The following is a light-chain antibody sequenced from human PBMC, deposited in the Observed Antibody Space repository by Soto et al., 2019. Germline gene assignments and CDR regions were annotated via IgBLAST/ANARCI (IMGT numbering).Light chain of an antibody. J-gene: IGKJ2*01. CDR1: QSFNNW. CDR2: MAS. Sequence: DLQNTQSPSTLAASVGDRATITWRASQSFNNWLAWYQQKPGKAPKLLIYMASSLESGVPSRFSGSGSGTEFTLTISSLQPDDFATYYCQQYNSYPYTFGQGTKLEIK. V-gene: IGKV1-5*03. CDR3: QQYNSYPYT.